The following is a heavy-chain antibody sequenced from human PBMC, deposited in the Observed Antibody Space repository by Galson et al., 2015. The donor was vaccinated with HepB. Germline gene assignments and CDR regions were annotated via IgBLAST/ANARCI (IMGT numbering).Heavy chain of an antibody. CDR3: AREWVHGGVVVAAATGVLWRFDP. CDR1: GGSFSRLA. Sequence: KVSCKASGGSFSRLAISWVRQARGQGLEWVGGIIPLFGKVNYAEKFQGRVTLTADESTTTAYMELNSLASEDTAVYYCAREWVHGGVVVAAATGVLWRFDPWGQGTLVTVSS. V-gene: IGHV1-69*01. J-gene: IGHJ5*02. D-gene: IGHD2-15*01. CDR2: IIPLFGKV.